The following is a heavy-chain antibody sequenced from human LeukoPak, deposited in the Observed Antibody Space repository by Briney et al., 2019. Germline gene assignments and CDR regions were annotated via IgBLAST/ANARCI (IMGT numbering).Heavy chain of an antibody. J-gene: IGHJ3*02. V-gene: IGHV3-21*01. CDR3: ARVRIVATILDAFDI. CDR2: ISSSSSYI. Sequence: PGGSLRLSCAASGFTFSSYSMNWVRQAPGKGLEWVSSISSSSSYIYYADSVKGRFTISRDNAKNSLYLQMNSLRAEDTAAYYCARVRIVATILDAFDIWGQGTMVTVSS. CDR1: GFTFSSYS. D-gene: IGHD5-12*01.